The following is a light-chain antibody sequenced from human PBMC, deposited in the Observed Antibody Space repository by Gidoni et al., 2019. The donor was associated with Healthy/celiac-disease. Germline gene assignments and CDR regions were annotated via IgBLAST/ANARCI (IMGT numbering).Light chain of an antibody. CDR1: QSVLYSANNKNY. V-gene: IGKV4-1*01. J-gene: IGKJ1*01. Sequence: DIVMTQSPGTLAVSLGARATINCKSSQSVLYSANNKNYLAWYQQKPGQPPKLLIYWASTRESGVPDRFSGSGSGTDFTLDISSLPAEDVAVSYCQQYYSTPRTFGQGTKVEIK. CDR2: WAS. CDR3: QQYYSTPRT.